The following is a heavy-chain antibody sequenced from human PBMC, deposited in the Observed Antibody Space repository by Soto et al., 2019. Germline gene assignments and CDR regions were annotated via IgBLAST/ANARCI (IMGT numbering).Heavy chain of an antibody. CDR1: GDTFSTYT. V-gene: IGHV1-69*13. CDR3: TGGPPNWGFDS. D-gene: IGHD7-27*01. CDR2: IIPRSGTS. J-gene: IGHJ5*01. Sequence: SVKVSCKASGDTFSTYTITWVRQAPGQGLEWMGGIIPRSGTSNYAQKFQGRVTITADESTSTAYMELSSLRSEDTAVYYCTGGPPNWGFDSWGQGTPVTVSS.